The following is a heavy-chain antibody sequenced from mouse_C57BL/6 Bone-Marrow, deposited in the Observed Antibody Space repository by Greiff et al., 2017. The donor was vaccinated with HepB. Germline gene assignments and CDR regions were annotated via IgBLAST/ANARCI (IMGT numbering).Heavy chain of an antibody. V-gene: IGHV1-26*01. CDR3: ARSGGFAY. J-gene: IGHJ3*01. D-gene: IGHD1-1*02. Sequence: VQLQQSGPELVKPGASVKISCKASGYTFTDYYMNWVKQSHGKSLEWIGDINPNNGGTSYNQKFKGKATLTVDKSSSTAYTELRSLTSEDSAVYYCARSGGFAYWGQGTLVTVSA. CDR1: GYTFTDYY. CDR2: INPNNGGT.